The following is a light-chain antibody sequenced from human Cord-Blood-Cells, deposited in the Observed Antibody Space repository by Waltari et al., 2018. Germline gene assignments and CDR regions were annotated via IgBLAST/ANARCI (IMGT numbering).Light chain of an antibody. J-gene: IGKJ2*01. CDR1: QSISSY. Sequence: DIQMTQSPSSLSASVGDRVTITCRASQSISSYLNWYQQKPGKAPKLLIYAAASVQSGVPSRFSSSGSGTDFTLTISSLQPEDFATYYCQQSYSTPYTFGQGTKLEIK. V-gene: IGKV1-39*01. CDR2: AAA. CDR3: QQSYSTPYT.